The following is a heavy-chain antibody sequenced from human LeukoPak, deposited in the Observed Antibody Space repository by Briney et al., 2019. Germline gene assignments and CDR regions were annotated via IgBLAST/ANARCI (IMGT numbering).Heavy chain of an antibody. CDR3: ARDFSTLYYYYYMDV. V-gene: IGHV1-2*02. D-gene: IGHD2-2*01. J-gene: IGHJ6*03. CDR1: GYTFTGYY. Sequence: ASVEVSCKASGYTFTGYYMHWVRQAPGQGLEWMGWINPNSGGTNYAQKFQGRVTMTRDTSISTAYMELSRLRSDDTAVYYCARDFSTLYYYYYMDVWGKGTTVTVSS. CDR2: INPNSGGT.